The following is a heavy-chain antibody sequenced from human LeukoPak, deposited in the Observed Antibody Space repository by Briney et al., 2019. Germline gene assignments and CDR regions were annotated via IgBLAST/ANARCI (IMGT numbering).Heavy chain of an antibody. CDR2: VSYDGSNK. D-gene: IGHD3-10*02. CDR3: AKFFTGEYVRAFDV. J-gene: IGHJ3*01. Sequence: GGSLRLSCAASGYTFSSYAMHWVRQAPGKGLEWVAVVSYDGSNKYYADSVKGRFTISGDNSKKTLYLQMNSLRAEDTAVYVCAKFFTGEYVRAFDVWGQGTMVTVSS. CDR1: GYTFSSYA. V-gene: IGHV3-30*18.